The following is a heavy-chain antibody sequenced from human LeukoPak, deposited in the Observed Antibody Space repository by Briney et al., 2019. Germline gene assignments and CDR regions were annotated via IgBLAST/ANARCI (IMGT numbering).Heavy chain of an antibody. Sequence: PGGSLRLSCAASGFTVSSNYMSWVRQAPGKGLEWVSVIYSGGSTYYADSVKGRFTISRDNSKNTLYLQMNSLRAEDTAVYYCAIFEYSSSGLGDVWGQGTTVTVSS. CDR2: IYSGGST. CDR1: GFTVSSNY. J-gene: IGHJ6*02. V-gene: IGHV3-66*01. CDR3: AIFEYSSSGLGDV. D-gene: IGHD6-6*01.